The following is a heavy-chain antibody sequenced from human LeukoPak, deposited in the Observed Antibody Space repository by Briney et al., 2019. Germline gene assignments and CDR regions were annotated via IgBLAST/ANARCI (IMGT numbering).Heavy chain of an antibody. CDR2: INHSGST. CDR3: ARAGSVQLWTYYYYGMDV. CDR1: GGSISSGGYS. D-gene: IGHD5-18*01. J-gene: IGHJ6*02. V-gene: IGHV4-30-2*01. Sequence: SQTLSLTCAVSGGSISSGGYSWSWIRQPPGKGLEWIGEINHSGSTNYNPSLKSRVTISVYTSKNQFSLKLSSVTAADTAVYYCARAGSVQLWTYYYYGMDVWGQGTTVTVSS.